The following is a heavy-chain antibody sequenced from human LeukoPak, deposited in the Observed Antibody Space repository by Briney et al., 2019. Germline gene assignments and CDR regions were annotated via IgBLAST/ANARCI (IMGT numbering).Heavy chain of an antibody. D-gene: IGHD2-2*01. Sequence: GGSLRLSCAASGFTFSSYAMSWVRQAPGKGLEWVSAISGSGGSTYYADSVKGRFTISRDNSKNTLYLQMNSLRAEDMAVYYCAKDQLGPIVVVPDYWGQGTLVTVSS. V-gene: IGHV3-23*01. CDR1: GFTFSSYA. CDR2: ISGSGGST. CDR3: AKDQLGPIVVVPDY. J-gene: IGHJ4*02.